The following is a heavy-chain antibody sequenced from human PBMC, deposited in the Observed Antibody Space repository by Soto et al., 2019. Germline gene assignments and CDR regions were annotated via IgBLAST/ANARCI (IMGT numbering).Heavy chain of an antibody. D-gene: IGHD3-3*01. V-gene: IGHV1-24*01. CDR1: GYTLTELS. J-gene: IGHJ4*02. CDR3: ATLPYYDFWSGYSHFDY. Sequence: ASVKVSCKVSGYTLTELSMHWVRQAPGKGLEWMGGFDPEDGETIYAQKFQGRVTMTEDTSTDTAYMELSSLRSEDTAVYYCATLPYYDFWSGYSHFDYWGQGTLVTVSS. CDR2: FDPEDGET.